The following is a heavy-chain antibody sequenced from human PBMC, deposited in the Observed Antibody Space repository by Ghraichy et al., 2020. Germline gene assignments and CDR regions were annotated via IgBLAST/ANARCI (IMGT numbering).Heavy chain of an antibody. CDR3: ARESAFVFDF. Sequence: SETLSLTCTVSRGSITTQSWNWIRQPAGKELEYIGRIYGNGNTDYNPSLKSRVTMSADTSRNQFSLNLSSVTAADTAVYYCARESAFVFDFWGQGILVTVSS. V-gene: IGHV4-4*07. CDR1: RGSITTQS. J-gene: IGHJ4*02. CDR2: IYGNGNT. D-gene: IGHD3-10*01.